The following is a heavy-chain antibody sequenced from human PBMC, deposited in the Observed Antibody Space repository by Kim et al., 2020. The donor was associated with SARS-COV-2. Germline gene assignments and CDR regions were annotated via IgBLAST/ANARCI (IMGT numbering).Heavy chain of an antibody. J-gene: IGHJ4*02. CDR1: GFTFTSSA. CDR3: AAEVHCSSTSCYTHFDY. D-gene: IGHD2-2*02. V-gene: IGHV1-58*01. CDR2: IVVGSGNT. Sequence: SVKVSCKASGFTFTSSAVQWVRQARGQRLEWIGWIVVGSGNTNYAQKFQERVTITRDMSTSTAYMELSSLRSEDTAVYYCAAEVHCSSTSCYTHFDYWGQGTLVTVSS.